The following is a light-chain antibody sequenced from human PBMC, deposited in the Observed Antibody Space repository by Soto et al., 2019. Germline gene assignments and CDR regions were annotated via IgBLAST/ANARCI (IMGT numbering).Light chain of an antibody. CDR3: QQYGSSSALT. CDR2: GAS. CDR1: QSVSSSY. V-gene: IGKV3-20*01. J-gene: IGKJ4*01. Sequence: IVLPQSPGTLSLSPGERATLSCRASQSVSSSYLAWYQQKPGQAPRLLIYGASSRATGIPDRFSGSGSGTDFTLTISRLEPEDFAVYYCQQYGSSSALTFGGGTKVDI.